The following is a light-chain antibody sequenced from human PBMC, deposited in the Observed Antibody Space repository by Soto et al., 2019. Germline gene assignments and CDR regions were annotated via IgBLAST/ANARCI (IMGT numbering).Light chain of an antibody. J-gene: IGKJ1*01. CDR1: QTINRY. CDR2: VAC. V-gene: IGKV1-39*01. CDR3: QDSYRTPIT. Sequence: DIQVAQSTSSVSASVEESGTRSWLASQTINRYLNWYQQKRGNAPELLISVACILQGGVPSRFSGSGSGPDSILTIGILQPDDSATYYCQDSYRTPITFGQGTKVDIK.